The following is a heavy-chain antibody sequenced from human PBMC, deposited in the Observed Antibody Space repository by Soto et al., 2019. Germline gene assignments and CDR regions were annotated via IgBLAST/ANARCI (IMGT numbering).Heavy chain of an antibody. CDR2: IGISGDT. J-gene: IGHJ4*02. CDR3: ARGQEVGAHFFDS. D-gene: IGHD2-15*01. Sequence: GSLRLSCEASGFTFSRFDMHWVRQPTGKGLEWVSTIGISGDTYYAVSVKGRFTISRDNAKNSLSLQMNSLRAGDTALYFCARGQEVGAHFFDSWGQGTQVTVSS. V-gene: IGHV3-13*04. CDR1: GFTFSRFD.